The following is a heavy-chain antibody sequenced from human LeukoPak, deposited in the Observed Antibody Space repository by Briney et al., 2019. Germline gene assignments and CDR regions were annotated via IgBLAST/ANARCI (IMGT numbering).Heavy chain of an antibody. D-gene: IGHD3-10*01. Sequence: GGSLRLSCAASGFTFSSYWMSWARQAPGKGLEWVANIKQDGSEKYYVDSVKGRFTISRDSAKNSLYLQMNSLRAEDTAVYYCARVRTMIRALDYWGQGTLVTVSS. J-gene: IGHJ4*02. CDR1: GFTFSSYW. CDR3: ARVRTMIRALDY. V-gene: IGHV3-7*01. CDR2: IKQDGSEK.